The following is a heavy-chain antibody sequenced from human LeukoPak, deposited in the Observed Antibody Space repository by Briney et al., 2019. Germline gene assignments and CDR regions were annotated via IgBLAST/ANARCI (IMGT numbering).Heavy chain of an antibody. CDR2: ISWNSGSI. CDR1: GFTFDDYA. D-gene: IGHD3-3*01. CDR3: AKDPYDFWSGYYHGFDY. J-gene: IGHJ4*02. Sequence: PGGSLRLSCAASGFTFDDYAMPWVRQAPGKGLEWVSGISWNSGSIGYADSVKGRFTISRDNAKNSLYLQMNSLRAEDTALYYCAKDPYDFWSGYYHGFDYWGQGTLVTVSS. V-gene: IGHV3-9*01.